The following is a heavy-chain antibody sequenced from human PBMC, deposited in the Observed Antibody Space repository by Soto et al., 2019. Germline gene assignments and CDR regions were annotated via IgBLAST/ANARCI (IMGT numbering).Heavy chain of an antibody. Sequence: PGESLKSSCKGSGYSFAVYCITWVLQKPWKGLEWMGRIDPSDSQTYYSPSFRGHVTISVTKSITTVFLQWSSLRASGTAMYYCARQIYDSDTGPNFQYYFDSWGQGTPVTVSS. V-gene: IGHV5-10-1*01. D-gene: IGHD3-22*01. CDR2: IDPSDSQT. CDR1: GYSFAVYC. J-gene: IGHJ4*02. CDR3: ARQIYDSDTGPNFQYYFDS.